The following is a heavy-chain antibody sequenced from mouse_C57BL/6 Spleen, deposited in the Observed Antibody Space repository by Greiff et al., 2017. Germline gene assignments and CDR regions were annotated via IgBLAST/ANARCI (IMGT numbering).Heavy chain of an antibody. CDR2: ISDGGSYT. V-gene: IGHV5-4*01. CDR1: GFTFSSYA. J-gene: IGHJ1*03. D-gene: IGHD2-5*01. Sequence: EVQLVESGQGLVKPGGSLTLSCAASGFTFSSYAMSWVRQTPEKRLEWVATISDGGSYTYYPDNVKGRFTISRDNAKNNLYLQMSHLKSEDTAMYYCAREGYSNVDVWGTGTTVTVSS. CDR3: AREGYSNVDV.